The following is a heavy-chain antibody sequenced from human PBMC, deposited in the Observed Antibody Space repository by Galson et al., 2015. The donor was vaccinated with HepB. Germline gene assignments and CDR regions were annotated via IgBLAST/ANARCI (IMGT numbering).Heavy chain of an antibody. V-gene: IGHV1-18*04. D-gene: IGHD5-18*01. Sequence: SVKVSCKASGYTFTSYGISWVRQAPGQGLEWMGWISAYNGNTNYAQKLQGRVTMTTDTSTSTAYMELRSLRSDDTAVYYCARDKSARFWGYSYGSDYWGQGTLVTVSS. J-gene: IGHJ4*02. CDR2: ISAYNGNT. CDR1: GYTFTSYG. CDR3: ARDKSARFWGYSYGSDY.